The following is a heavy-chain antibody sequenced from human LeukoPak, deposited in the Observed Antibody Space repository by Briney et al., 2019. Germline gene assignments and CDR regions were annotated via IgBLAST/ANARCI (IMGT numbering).Heavy chain of an antibody. CDR3: ARDGLRYFEALVY. Sequence: GRSLRLASAAYGFTFSSYGMRCVRQAPGKGLEWVAVILYDGSNTYYADSVKGRFTISRDNSKNTLYLQMNSRRAVDTAVYYSARDGLRYFEALVYWGEGALVTVSS. CDR1: GFTFSSYG. J-gene: IGHJ4*02. D-gene: IGHD3-9*01. V-gene: IGHV3-33*01. CDR2: ILYDGSNT.